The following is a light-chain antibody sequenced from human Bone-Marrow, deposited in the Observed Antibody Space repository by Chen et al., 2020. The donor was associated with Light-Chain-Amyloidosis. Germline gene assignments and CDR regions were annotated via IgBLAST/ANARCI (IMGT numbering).Light chain of an antibody. CDR3: QSADSSGTYEVI. Sequence: SYELTQPPSVSVSPGQTARIPCSGDDLPTKFAYWYQQKPGQAPVLGIHQDTERPSGISVRFSGSSSGTTATLTISGVQAEDEADYHCQSADSSGTYEVIFGGGNKLTVL. CDR2: QDT. CDR1: DLPTKF. J-gene: IGLJ2*01. V-gene: IGLV3-25*03.